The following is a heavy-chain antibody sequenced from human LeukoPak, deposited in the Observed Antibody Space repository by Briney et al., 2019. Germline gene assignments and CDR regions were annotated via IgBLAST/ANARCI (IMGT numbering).Heavy chain of an antibody. J-gene: IGHJ4*02. V-gene: IGHV3-33*06. CDR1: GFTLSNYG. CDR3: AKSGRNWAYLEY. Sequence: PGGSLRLSCAVSGFTLSNYGMHWVRQAPGRGLEWVAVIWYDGTNEYYADSVRGRFTISRDSSKNTLYLQMNSLRAEDTAVYYCAKSGRNWAYLEYWGQGTLVTVSS. D-gene: IGHD7-27*01. CDR2: IWYDGTNE.